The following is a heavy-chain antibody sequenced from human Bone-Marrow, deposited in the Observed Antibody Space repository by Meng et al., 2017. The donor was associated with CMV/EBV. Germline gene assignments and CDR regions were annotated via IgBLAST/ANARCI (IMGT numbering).Heavy chain of an antibody. Sequence: GESLKISCAASGFTPSYYSMNWIRQAPGKGLEWVSSISSSSSSIYYADSVKGRFTISRDNAKNSLYLQMNSLRAEDTAVYYCAREGEYIVGATAKKRVGVLVYWGQGTLVTVPS. V-gene: IGHV3-21*01. D-gene: IGHD1-26*01. CDR1: GFTPSYYS. CDR2: ISSSSSSI. J-gene: IGHJ4*02. CDR3: AREGEYIVGATAKKRVGVLVY.